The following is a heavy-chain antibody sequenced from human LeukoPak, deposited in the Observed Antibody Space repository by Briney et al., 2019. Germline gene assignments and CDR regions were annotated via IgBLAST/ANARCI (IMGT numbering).Heavy chain of an antibody. CDR3: ASLAVAGNGNAFDI. V-gene: IGHV4-39*01. CDR2: IYYSGST. D-gene: IGHD6-19*01. Sequence: SGTLSLTCTVSGGSISSSSYYWGWLRQPPGKGLEWIGSIYYSGSTYYNPSLKSRVTISVDTSKNQFSLKLSSVTAADTAVYYCASLAVAGNGNAFDIWGQGTMVTVSS. J-gene: IGHJ3*02. CDR1: GGSISSSSYY.